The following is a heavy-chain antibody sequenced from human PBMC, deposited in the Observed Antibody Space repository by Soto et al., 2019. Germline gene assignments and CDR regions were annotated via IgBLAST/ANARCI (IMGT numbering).Heavy chain of an antibody. CDR1: GGSISSYY. CDR3: ARGYHPMIGVYYYGMDV. CDR2: IYYSGST. D-gene: IGHD2-21*01. Sequence: PSETLSLTCTVSGGSISSYYWSWIRQPPGKGLEWIGYIYYSGSTNYNPSLKSRVTISVDTSKNQFSLKLSSVTAADTAVYYCARGYHPMIGVYYYGMDVWGQGTTVTVSS. J-gene: IGHJ6*02. V-gene: IGHV4-59*01.